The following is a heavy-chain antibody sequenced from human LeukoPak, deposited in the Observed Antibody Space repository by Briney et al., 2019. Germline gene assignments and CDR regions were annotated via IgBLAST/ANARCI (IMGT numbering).Heavy chain of an antibody. CDR3: ARATGTRSFDY. CDR2: ISSSSSYI. J-gene: IGHJ4*02. V-gene: IGHV3-21*01. CDR1: GFTFSSYS. Sequence: PGRSLRLSCAASGFTFSSYSMNWVRQAPGKGLGWVSSISSSSSYIYYADSVKGRFTISRDNAKNSLYLQMNSLRAEDTAVYYCARATGTRSFDYWGQGTLVTVSS. D-gene: IGHD1-1*01.